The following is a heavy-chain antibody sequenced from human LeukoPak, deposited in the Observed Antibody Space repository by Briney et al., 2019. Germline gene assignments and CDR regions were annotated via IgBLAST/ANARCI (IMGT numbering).Heavy chain of an antibody. CDR1: GYTFTGCY. V-gene: IGHV1-2*02. CDR2: INPNSGGT. J-gene: IGHJ4*02. Sequence: ASVKVSCKASGYTFTGCYMHWVRQAPGQGLEWMGWINPNSGGTNYAQKFQGRVTMTRDTSISTAYMELSRLRSDDTAVYYCARDPPSYGALYYFDYWGQGTLVTVSS. CDR3: ARDPPSYGALYYFDY. D-gene: IGHD5-18*01.